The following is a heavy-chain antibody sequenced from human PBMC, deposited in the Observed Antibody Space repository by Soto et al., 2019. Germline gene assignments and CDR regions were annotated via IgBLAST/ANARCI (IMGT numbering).Heavy chain of an antibody. CDR2: TYPGDSDT. CDR1: GYTFTNYW. V-gene: IGHV5-51*01. CDR3: AKSPEGFRYFDWSPPDV. J-gene: IGHJ6*02. D-gene: IGHD3-9*01. Sequence: PGESLKISCKGFGYTFTNYWIAWVRQMPGKGLEWMGNTYPGDSDTRYSPSFQGQVIISADKSVSTAYLQWNSLKASDSAMYYCAKSPEGFRYFDWSPPDVWGQGTTVTVSS.